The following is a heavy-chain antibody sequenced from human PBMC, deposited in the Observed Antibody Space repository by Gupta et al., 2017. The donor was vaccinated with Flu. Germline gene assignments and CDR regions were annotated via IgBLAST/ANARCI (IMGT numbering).Heavy chain of an antibody. J-gene: IGHJ5*02. CDR2: INHSGST. Sequence: QVQLQQWGAGLLKPSETLSLTCAVYGGSFSGYYWSWIRQPPGKGLEWIGEINHSGSTNYNPSLKSRVTISVDTSKNQFSLKLSSVTAADTAVYYCARGPKRIAARWFDPWGQGTLVTVSS. V-gene: IGHV4-34*01. CDR3: ARGPKRIAARWFDP. CDR1: GGSFSGYY. D-gene: IGHD6-6*01.